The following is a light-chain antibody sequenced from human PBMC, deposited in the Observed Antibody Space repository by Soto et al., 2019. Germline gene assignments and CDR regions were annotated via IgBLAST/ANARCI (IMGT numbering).Light chain of an antibody. CDR3: QQCGFSPIR. V-gene: IGKV3-20*01. CDR2: DAS. Sequence: EFVLTRSPGTLSLSPCERVPLSSSAGRTVTDDYLAWYQQKAGQAPSLRIYDASIRATGVPDRFSGSGSGPESTLTISRLEPEDFAVYYCQQCGFSPIRFGQGTRLDI. CDR1: RTVTDDY. J-gene: IGKJ5*01.